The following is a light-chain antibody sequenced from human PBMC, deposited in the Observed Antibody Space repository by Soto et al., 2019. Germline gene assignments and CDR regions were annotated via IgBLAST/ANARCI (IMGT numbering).Light chain of an antibody. CDR1: QSISSR. V-gene: IGKV1-5*03. CDR2: KAS. J-gene: IGKJ2*01. CDR3: QQYNSYSPYT. Sequence: DIPMTQSPSTLSASVGDRVTITCRASQSISSRLAWYQQKQGKAPKLLIYKASSLESGVPSRFSGSGSGTEFTLTISSLQPDDFATYYCQQYNSYSPYTFGQGTKLEIK.